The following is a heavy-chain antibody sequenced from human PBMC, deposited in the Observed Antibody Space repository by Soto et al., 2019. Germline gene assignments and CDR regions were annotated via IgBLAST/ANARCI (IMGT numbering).Heavy chain of an antibody. V-gene: IGHV3-30*02. D-gene: IGHD2-2*02. CDR2: IWYDGSNK. Sequence: GGSLRLSCAASGFTFSSYGMHWVRQAPGKGLEWVAVIWYDGSNKYYADSVKGRVTITRDTSASTAYMELSSLRSEDTAVYYCAKSATVPAAIAYWGQGTLVTVSS. CDR1: GFTFSSYG. CDR3: AKSATVPAAIAY. J-gene: IGHJ4*02.